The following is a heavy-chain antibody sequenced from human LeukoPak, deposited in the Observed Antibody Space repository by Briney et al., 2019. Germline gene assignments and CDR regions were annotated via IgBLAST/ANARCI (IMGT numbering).Heavy chain of an antibody. Sequence: QSGGSLRLSCAASGFTFSSYAMSWVRQAPGKGLEWIAYLSSSGSAFSYADSVKGRFTIARDNAKNSVYLEMNSLRADDTAVYYCAKDPGSGSSIFDYWGQGTLVTVSS. V-gene: IGHV3-48*04. J-gene: IGHJ4*02. CDR1: GFTFSSYA. CDR3: AKDPGSGSSIFDY. D-gene: IGHD3-10*01. CDR2: LSSSGSAF.